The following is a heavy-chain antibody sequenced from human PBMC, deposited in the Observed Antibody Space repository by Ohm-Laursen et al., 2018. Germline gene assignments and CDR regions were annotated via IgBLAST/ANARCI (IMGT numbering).Heavy chain of an antibody. CDR1: RFTFDDYA. Sequence: SLRLSCSASRFTFDDYAMHWVRQAPGKGLEWVSGISWNSGSIGYADSVKGRFTISRDNAKNSLYLQMNSLRAEDTALYYCAKADSIAVAGNVPTLFDPWGQGTLVTVSS. J-gene: IGHJ5*02. CDR2: ISWNSGSI. CDR3: AKADSIAVAGNVPTLFDP. D-gene: IGHD6-19*01. V-gene: IGHV3-9*01.